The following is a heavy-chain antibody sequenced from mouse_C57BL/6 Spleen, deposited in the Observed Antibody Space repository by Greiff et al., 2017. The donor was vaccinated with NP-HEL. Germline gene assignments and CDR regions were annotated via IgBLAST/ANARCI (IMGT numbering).Heavy chain of an antibody. V-gene: IGHV1-42*01. Sequence: EVQLQQSGPELVKPGASVKISCKASGYSFTGYYMNWVKQSPEKSLEWIGEINPSTGGTTYNQKFKAKATLTVDKSSSTAYMQLKSLTSEDSAVYYCARTSVTTVVATDFDYWGQGTTLTVSS. CDR2: INPSTGGT. D-gene: IGHD1-1*01. CDR1: GYSFTGYY. CDR3: ARTSVTTVVATDFDY. J-gene: IGHJ2*01.